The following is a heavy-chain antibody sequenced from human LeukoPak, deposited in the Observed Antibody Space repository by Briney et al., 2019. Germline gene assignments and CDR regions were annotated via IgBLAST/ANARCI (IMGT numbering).Heavy chain of an antibody. Sequence: ASVKVSCKASGYTFTGYYMHWVRQAPGQGLEWMGWINPNSGGTNYAQKFQGRVTMTRDTSISTAYMELSRLRSDDTAVYYCARAVLNGGYSGYDHPYFDYWGQGTLVTVSS. D-gene: IGHD5-12*01. V-gene: IGHV1-2*02. J-gene: IGHJ4*02. CDR3: ARAVLNGGYSGYDHPYFDY. CDR1: GYTFTGYY. CDR2: INPNSGGT.